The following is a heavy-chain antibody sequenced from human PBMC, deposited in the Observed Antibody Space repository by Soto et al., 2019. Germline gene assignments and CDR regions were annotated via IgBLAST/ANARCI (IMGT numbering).Heavy chain of an antibody. Sequence: SETLSLTCTVSGGSISSYYWSWIRQPPGKGLEWIGYIYYTGSTKYNPSLESRVTVSLDTSNNQFSLKLSSVTSADTAVYYCATGGASSKPFDYWGQGALVTVSS. CDR1: GGSISSYY. CDR3: ATGGASSKPFDY. D-gene: IGHD2-15*01. CDR2: IYYTGST. J-gene: IGHJ4*02. V-gene: IGHV4-59*01.